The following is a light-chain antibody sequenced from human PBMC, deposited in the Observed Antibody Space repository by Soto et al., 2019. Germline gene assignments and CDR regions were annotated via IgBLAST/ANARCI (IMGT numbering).Light chain of an antibody. CDR1: RSNIGSNT. CDR3: AAWDDSLSYVI. J-gene: IGLJ2*01. V-gene: IGLV1-44*01. Sequence: QSVLTQPPSASGTPGQRVTISCSGSRSNIGSNTVNWYQQLPGTAPKLLIHSYNQRPSGVPDRVSGSKSGTSASLAISGLQSEDEANYYCAAWDDSLSYVIFGGGTKLTVL. CDR2: SYN.